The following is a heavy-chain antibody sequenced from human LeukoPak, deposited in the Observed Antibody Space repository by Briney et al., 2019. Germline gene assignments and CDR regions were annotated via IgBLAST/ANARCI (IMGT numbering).Heavy chain of an antibody. CDR3: AKDYSSSWYQGGYFDY. D-gene: IGHD6-13*01. CDR1: GFTFDDYG. CDR2: ITWDGVTT. J-gene: IGHJ4*02. Sequence: GGSLRLSCAASGFTFDDYGMHWVRQAPGKGLEWVSLITWDGVTTYYADSVKGRFTISRDNSKNSLYLQMNSLRAEDTALYYCAKDYSSSWYQGGYFDYWGQGTLVTVSS. V-gene: IGHV3-43D*04.